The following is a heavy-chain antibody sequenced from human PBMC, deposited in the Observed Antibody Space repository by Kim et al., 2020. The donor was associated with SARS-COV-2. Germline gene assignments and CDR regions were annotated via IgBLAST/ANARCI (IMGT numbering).Heavy chain of an antibody. CDR3: ARIPGIVGVFFDY. CDR1: GGSISSGGYY. J-gene: IGHJ4*02. D-gene: IGHD1-26*01. Sequence: SETLSLTCTVSGGSISSGGYYWSWIRQHPGKGLEWIGYIYYSGSTYYNPSLKSRVTISVDTSKNQFSLKLSSVTAADTAVYYCARIPGIVGVFFDYWGQGTLVTVSS. V-gene: IGHV4-31*03. CDR2: IYYSGST.